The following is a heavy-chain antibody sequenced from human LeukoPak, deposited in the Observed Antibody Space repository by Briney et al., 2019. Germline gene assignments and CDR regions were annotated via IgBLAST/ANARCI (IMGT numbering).Heavy chain of an antibody. Sequence: GGSLRLSCAASGFTFSSYSMNWVRQAPGKGLEWVSSISSSSSYIYYADSVKGRFTISRDNAKNSLYLQMNSLRAEDKAVYYCARDGSRSYSFDYWGQGTLVTVSS. CDR2: ISSSSSYI. CDR1: GFTFSSYS. V-gene: IGHV3-21*01. J-gene: IGHJ4*02. D-gene: IGHD1-26*01. CDR3: ARDGSRSYSFDY.